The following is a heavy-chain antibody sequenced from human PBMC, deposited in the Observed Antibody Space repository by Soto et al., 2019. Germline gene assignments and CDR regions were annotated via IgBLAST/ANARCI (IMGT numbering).Heavy chain of an antibody. CDR2: ISYDGSNK. D-gene: IGHD3-16*02. J-gene: IGHJ6*02. CDR3: ARVLIHVAGSYPDYYYGMDV. Sequence: GGSLRLSCAASGFTFSSYAMHWVRQAPGKGLEWVAVISYDGSNKYYADSVKGRFPISRDNSKNTLYLQMNSLRAEDTTVYYCARVLIHVAGSYPDYYYGMDVWGQGTTVTVSS. CDR1: GFTFSSYA. V-gene: IGHV3-30-3*01.